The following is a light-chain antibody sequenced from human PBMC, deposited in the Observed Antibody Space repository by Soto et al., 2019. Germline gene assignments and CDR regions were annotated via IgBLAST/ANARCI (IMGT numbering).Light chain of an antibody. J-gene: IGKJ4*01. CDR1: QSVSSNF. CDR2: GAS. CDR3: QQNDTSPLT. V-gene: IGKV3-20*01. Sequence: EIVLTQSPGTLSLSPGERATLSCRANQSVSSNFLAWYQQKPGQAPRLLIYGASSRATGIPDRFSGSGSGTDFTLTISRLEPEDFAVYYCQQNDTSPLTFGGGTKVDIK.